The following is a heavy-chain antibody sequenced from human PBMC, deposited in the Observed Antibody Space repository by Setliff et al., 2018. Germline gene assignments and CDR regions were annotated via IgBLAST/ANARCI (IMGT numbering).Heavy chain of an antibody. Sequence: PSETLSLTCTVSGGSITNFYWNWIRQSPGKGLEWIGYIYSSGITNYNPSLKSRLTMSVDTSKNQFSLRLSSMTAADTAVYYCARQPPLNWAIPFDLWGQGKRVTVSS. CDR1: GGSITNFY. D-gene: IGHD7-27*01. J-gene: IGHJ3*01. CDR2: IYSSGIT. V-gene: IGHV4-59*08. CDR3: ARQPPLNWAIPFDL.